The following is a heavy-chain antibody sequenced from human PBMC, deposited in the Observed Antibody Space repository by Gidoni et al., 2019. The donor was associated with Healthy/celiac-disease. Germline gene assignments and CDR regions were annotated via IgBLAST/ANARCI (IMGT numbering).Heavy chain of an antibody. CDR3: ARASGGDRWSAFDI. Sequence: EVQLVESGGGVVRPGGSLKLSCAASGFTFDDYGMSWVRQAPGKGLEWVSGINWNGGSTGYADSVKGRFTISRDNAKNSLYLQMNSLRAEDTALYHCARASGGDRWSAFDIWGQGTMVTVSS. J-gene: IGHJ3*02. CDR2: INWNGGST. V-gene: IGHV3-20*01. CDR1: GFTFDDYG. D-gene: IGHD2-21*02.